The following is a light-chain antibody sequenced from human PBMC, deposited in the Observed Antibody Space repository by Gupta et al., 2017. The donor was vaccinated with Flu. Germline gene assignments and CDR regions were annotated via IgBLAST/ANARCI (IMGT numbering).Light chain of an antibody. CDR1: SSNIGSNT. Sequence: QSVVTQPPSASGTPGQRVTISCSGSSSNIGSNTVNWYQQLPGTAPKVLIYSNNQRPSGVPDQFSGSKSGTSASLAISGLRSEDEADYYCAAWDDSLNGFYVFGTGTKVTVL. CDR3: AAWDDSLNGFYV. CDR2: SNN. V-gene: IGLV1-44*01. J-gene: IGLJ1*01.